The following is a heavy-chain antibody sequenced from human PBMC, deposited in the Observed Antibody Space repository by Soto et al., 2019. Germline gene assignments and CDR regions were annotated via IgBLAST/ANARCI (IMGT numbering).Heavy chain of an antibody. CDR1: GFDFSSYG. J-gene: IGHJ6*02. Sequence: QMQLVESGGGVVQPGRSLRLSCAASGFDFSSYGMHWVRQTPGKGLEWVAVLGFAGGGRYYADSGKGRFTISRDNSKKMLYLKWDSLRAEDPALYYCAREPVGPDYAMDVWGQGTTVTVSS. D-gene: IGHD1-26*01. CDR2: LGFAGGGR. CDR3: AREPVGPDYAMDV. V-gene: IGHV3-33*01.